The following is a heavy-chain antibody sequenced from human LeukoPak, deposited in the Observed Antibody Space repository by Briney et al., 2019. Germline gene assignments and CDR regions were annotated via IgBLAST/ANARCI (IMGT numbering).Heavy chain of an antibody. CDR1: GFTFSSYA. V-gene: IGHV3-30*04. Sequence: GGSLRLSCAASGFTFSSYAMYWVRQAPGKGLEWVAVISYDGSNKYYADSVKGRFTISRDNSKNTLYLQMNSLRAEDTAVYYCARDDYSNYSFDYWGQGTLVTVSS. J-gene: IGHJ4*02. CDR2: ISYDGSNK. CDR3: ARDDYSNYSFDY. D-gene: IGHD4-11*01.